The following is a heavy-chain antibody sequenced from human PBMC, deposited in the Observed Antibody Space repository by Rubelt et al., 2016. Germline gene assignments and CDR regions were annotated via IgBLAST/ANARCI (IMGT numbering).Heavy chain of an antibody. CDR1: GFTFDEYG. Sequence: EVQLVESGGGLVQPGGSLRLSCAASGFTFDEYGMSWVRQAPGKGLEWVSRMNSDGSNIDYADSVKGRFTISRDNAKNTLYLQMNSLGAEDTAVYYCARVTAGVRGWYFDLWGRGTLVTVSS. J-gene: IGHJ2*01. CDR3: ARVTAGVRGWYFDL. CDR2: MNSDGSNI. V-gene: IGHV3-74*02. D-gene: IGHD3-16*01.